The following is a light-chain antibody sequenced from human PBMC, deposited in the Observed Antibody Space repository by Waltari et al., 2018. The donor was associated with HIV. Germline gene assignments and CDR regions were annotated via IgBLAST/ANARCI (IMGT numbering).Light chain of an antibody. J-gene: IGLJ3*02. CDR2: TNI. CDR3: AVWDDSLRSVL. Sequence: QSVLTQPPSASGTPGQRVNISCSGGSSNIGTNHDNWYRQFPGEAPKLLIYTNIQRPSGVPDRFSGSKSGTSASLAISGLQSEDEADFYCAVWDDSLRSVLFGGGTRLTVL. CDR1: SSNIGTNH. V-gene: IGLV1-44*01.